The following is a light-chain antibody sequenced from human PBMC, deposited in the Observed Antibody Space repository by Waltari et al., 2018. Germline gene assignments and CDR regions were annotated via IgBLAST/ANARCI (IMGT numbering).Light chain of an antibody. CDR2: GAS. J-gene: IGKJ2*01. V-gene: IGKV3-20*01. Sequence: EIVLTQSPGLLSLSPGERATLSCRVSQSVSSSYLAWFRQRPGQAPRLLIYGASSRATGIPDRFSGSGSGTDFTLVISRLEPEDFAVYYCQQYADSPLTFGQGTSLEIK. CDR1: QSVSSSY. CDR3: QQYADSPLT.